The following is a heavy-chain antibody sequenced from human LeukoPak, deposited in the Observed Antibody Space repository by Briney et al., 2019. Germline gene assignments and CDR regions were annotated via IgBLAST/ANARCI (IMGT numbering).Heavy chain of an antibody. CDR1: GFTFTSYW. CDR3: AKDVVVVPAAIPVVWFYYYMDV. D-gene: IGHD2-2*02. V-gene: IGHV3-21*01. J-gene: IGHJ6*03. CDR2: ISSSSSYI. Sequence: GGSLRLSCAASGFTFTSYWMSWVRQAPGKGLEWVSSISSSSSYIYYADSVKGRFTISRDNAKNSLYLQMNSLRAEDTAVYYCAKDVVVVPAAIPVVWFYYYMDVWGKGTTVTVSS.